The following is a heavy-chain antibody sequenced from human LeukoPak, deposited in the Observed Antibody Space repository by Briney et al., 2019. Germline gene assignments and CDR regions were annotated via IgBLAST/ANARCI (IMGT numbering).Heavy chain of an antibody. D-gene: IGHD6-19*01. CDR2: ISWNSGSI. J-gene: IGHJ4*02. Sequence: GGSLRLSCAASGFTFDDYAMHWVRQAPGKGLEWVSGISWNSGSIGYADSVKGRFTISRGNAKNSLYLQMNGLRAEDTALYYCARGGSTAVAGTGFDYWGQGTLVTVSS. CDR1: GFTFDDYA. CDR3: ARGGSTAVAGTGFDY. V-gene: IGHV3-9*01.